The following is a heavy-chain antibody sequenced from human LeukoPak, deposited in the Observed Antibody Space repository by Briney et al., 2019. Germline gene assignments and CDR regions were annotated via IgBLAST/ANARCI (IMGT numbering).Heavy chain of an antibody. CDR3: TTIAQFMFDTDLYDY. CDR1: GFTFSSYA. V-gene: IGHV3-15*07. Sequence: GGSLRLSCAASGFTFSSYAMNWVRQAPGKGLEWVGRIKSKTDGGTTDYAAPVKGRFTISRDDSKNTLYLQMNSLKTEDTAVYYCTTIAQFMFDTDLYDYWGQGTLVTVSS. J-gene: IGHJ4*02. CDR2: IKSKTDGGTT. D-gene: IGHD3-10*02.